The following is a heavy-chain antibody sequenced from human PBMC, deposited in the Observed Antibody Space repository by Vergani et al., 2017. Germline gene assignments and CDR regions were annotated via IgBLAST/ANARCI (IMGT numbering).Heavy chain of an antibody. J-gene: IGHJ4*02. CDR3: VKGGGNYGFWSGYY. V-gene: IGHV3-64D*06. CDR2: INSNGGRT. CDR1: GFTFSSYA. Sequence: EVQLVESGGGLVQPGGSLRLSCSASGFTFSSYAMHWVRQAPGKGLEYVSAINSNGGRTYYAGSVKGRFTISRDNSKNTLYLQMSSLRAEDTAVYYCVKGGGNYGFWSGYYWGQGTLVTVSS. D-gene: IGHD3-3*01.